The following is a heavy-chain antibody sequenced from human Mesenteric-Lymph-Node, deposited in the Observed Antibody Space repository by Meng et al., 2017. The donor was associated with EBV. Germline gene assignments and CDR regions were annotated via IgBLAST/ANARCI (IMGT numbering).Heavy chain of an antibody. D-gene: IGHD3-10*01. CDR1: GGSISSSNW. CDR2: IYHNGIT. CDR3: ARPRIRYGSGSYYY. J-gene: IGHJ4*02. Sequence: VQLQEWGPGLVKPSGTLSLSSDGSGGSISSSNWWSWVRQPPWRGLEWIGEIYHNGITNYNPSLKSRVTISLDKSKNQFILKLSSVTAADTAVYYCARPRIRYGSGSYYYWGQGTLVTVSS. V-gene: IGHV4-4*02.